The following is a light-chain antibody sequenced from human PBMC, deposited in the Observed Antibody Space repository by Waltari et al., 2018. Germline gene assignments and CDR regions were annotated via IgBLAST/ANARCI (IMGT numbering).Light chain of an antibody. Sequence: IPMTQSPSTLPASVGVRVPITCRASQSISSWLAWYQQKPGKAPTLLIYKASSLESGVPSRFSGSGSGTEFTLTISSLQPDDFATYYCQQYNSYWTFGQGTKVEIK. CDR2: KAS. CDR3: QQYNSYWT. J-gene: IGKJ1*01. CDR1: QSISSW. V-gene: IGKV1-5*03.